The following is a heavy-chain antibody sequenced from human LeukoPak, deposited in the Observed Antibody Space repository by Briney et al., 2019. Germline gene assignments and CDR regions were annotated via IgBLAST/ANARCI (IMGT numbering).Heavy chain of an antibody. D-gene: IGHD3-22*01. CDR2: IYYSGST. Sequence: SETLSLTCTVSGGSISSSSYHWGWIRQPPGKGLEWIGSIYYSGSTYYNPSLKSRVTISVDTSKNQFSLKLSSVTAADTAVYYCARHPSIDDSSGYPDYWGQGTLVTVSS. CDR3: ARHPSIDDSSGYPDY. V-gene: IGHV4-39*01. J-gene: IGHJ4*02. CDR1: GGSISSSSYH.